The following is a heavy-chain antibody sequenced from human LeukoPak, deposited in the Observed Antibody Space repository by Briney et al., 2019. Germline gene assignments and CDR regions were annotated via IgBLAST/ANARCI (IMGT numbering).Heavy chain of an antibody. CDR2: LDPSGGST. CDR3: AREGVAITASGRGAFDI. V-gene: IGHV1-46*01. J-gene: IGHJ3*02. Sequence: ASVKVSCKASGYTFTSYYMHWVRQASGQGLEWMGILDPSGGSTSCAQKFQGRVTMTRDTSTSTVYMDLSSLTSEDTGVYYCAREGVAITASGRGAFDIWGQGAMVTVSS. D-gene: IGHD5-12*01. CDR1: GYTFTSYY.